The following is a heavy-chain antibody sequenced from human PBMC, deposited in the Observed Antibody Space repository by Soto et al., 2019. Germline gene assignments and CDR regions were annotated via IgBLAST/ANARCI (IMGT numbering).Heavy chain of an antibody. V-gene: IGHV5-10-1*01. Sequence: GESLKISCKGSGYSFTSYWISWVRQMPGKGLEWMGRIDPSDSYTNYSPSFQGHVTISADKSISTAYLQWSSLKASDTAMYYFARPHSSSWYRSHYYGMDVWGQGTTVTVSS. CDR3: ARPHSSSWYRSHYYGMDV. D-gene: IGHD6-13*01. CDR1: GYSFTSYW. J-gene: IGHJ6*02. CDR2: IDPSDSYT.